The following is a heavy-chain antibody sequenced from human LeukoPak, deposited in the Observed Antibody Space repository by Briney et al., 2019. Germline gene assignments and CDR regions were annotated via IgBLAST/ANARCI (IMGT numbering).Heavy chain of an antibody. CDR3: ARDGYGNNYMDV. CDR2: IYSGGTT. CDR1: GFTVSINF. D-gene: IGHD1/OR15-1a*01. Sequence: GGSLRLSCAASGFTVSINFMSWVRQAPGKGPEWVSVIYSGGTTYYADSVKGRFTISRDNSKNTLYLQMNSLRAADTAVYYCARDGYGNNYMDVWGKGTTVTVSS. J-gene: IGHJ6*03. V-gene: IGHV3-53*01.